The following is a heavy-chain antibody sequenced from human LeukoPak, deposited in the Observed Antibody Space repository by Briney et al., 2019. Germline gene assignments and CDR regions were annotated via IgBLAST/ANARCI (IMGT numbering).Heavy chain of an antibody. V-gene: IGHV3-30-3*01. CDR1: GFTFSSYA. Sequence: PGGCLRLSCAASGFTFSSYAMHWVRQAPGKGLEWVAVISYDGSSKYYADSVKGRFTISRDNSKNTLYLQMNSLRAEDTAVYYCAREAVAGTWADYWGQGTLVTVSS. D-gene: IGHD6-19*01. J-gene: IGHJ4*02. CDR2: ISYDGSSK. CDR3: AREAVAGTWADY.